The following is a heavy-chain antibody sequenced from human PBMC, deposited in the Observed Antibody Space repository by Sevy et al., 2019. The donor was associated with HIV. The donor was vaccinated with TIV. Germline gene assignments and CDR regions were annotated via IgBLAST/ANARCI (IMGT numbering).Heavy chain of an antibody. CDR1: GFTFSSYS. Sequence: GGSLRLSCAASGFTFSSYSMNWVRQAPGKGLEWVSSISSSSSYIYYGDSVKGRFTISRDNAKNSLYLQMNSLRAEDTAVYYCAGDPSRSGYYYYGMDVWGQGTTVTVSS. CDR3: AGDPSRSGYYYYGMDV. D-gene: IGHD6-6*01. J-gene: IGHJ6*02. CDR2: ISSSSSYI. V-gene: IGHV3-21*01.